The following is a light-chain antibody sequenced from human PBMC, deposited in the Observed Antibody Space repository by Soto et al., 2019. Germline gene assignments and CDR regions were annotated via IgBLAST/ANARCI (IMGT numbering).Light chain of an antibody. CDR2: DAS. Sequence: IVLTQSPDTLSLSPGERATLSCRASQSVRAYLAWYQQKPGQAPRLLIYDASNRATGIPARFSGSGSGTDFTLTISSLEPEDFAVYYCQQRSSWPLTFGGGTKVDNK. CDR3: QQRSSWPLT. J-gene: IGKJ4*01. V-gene: IGKV3-11*01. CDR1: QSVRAY.